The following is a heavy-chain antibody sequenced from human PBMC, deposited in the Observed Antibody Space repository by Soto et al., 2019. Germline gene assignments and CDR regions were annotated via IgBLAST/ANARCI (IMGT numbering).Heavy chain of an antibody. CDR1: GFTFSSYW. D-gene: IGHD2-2*01. CDR2: IHTDGSST. V-gene: IGHV3-74*01. CDR3: AREQRGYCYSTTCSPFDY. Sequence: EVQLVESGGGLVQPGGSLRLSCAASGFTFSSYWMHWVRQAPGKGLVWVSRIHTDGSSTIYADSVKGRFTISRDNAKNTLYLYMNSLRAEDTAVYFCAREQRGYCYSTTCSPFDYWGQGTLVTVSS. J-gene: IGHJ4*02.